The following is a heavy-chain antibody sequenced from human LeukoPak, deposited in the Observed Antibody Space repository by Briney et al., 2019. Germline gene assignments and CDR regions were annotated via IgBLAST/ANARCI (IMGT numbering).Heavy chain of an antibody. Sequence: PGGSLRLSCAASGFIFSSYGMAWVRQTPGKGLEAPGKGLEWVSDISRSGADTHYADSVKGRFTISRDNSKNTLFLHMNRLRAEDTAVYYCAKDWDSGSLDEWGQGTVVTVSS. J-gene: IGHJ4*02. D-gene: IGHD1-26*01. CDR1: GFIFSSYG. CDR3: AKDWDSGSLDE. V-gene: IGHV3-23*01. CDR2: ISRSGADT.